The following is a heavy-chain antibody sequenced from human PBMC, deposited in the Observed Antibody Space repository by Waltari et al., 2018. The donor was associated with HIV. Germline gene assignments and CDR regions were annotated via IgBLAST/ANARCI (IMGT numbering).Heavy chain of an antibody. J-gene: IGHJ4*03. Sequence: DPRLVYPSETLSLIARVSVVSIPSTVSYWGWIRQPPGKGLEWIGSISDSGSTSYSTSLKSRVIISLNKSKNKLSLNLISLTAAATAVYYCAGGAYSGSYVPHFFDFWGHGTLVTVSS. CDR2: ISDSGST. D-gene: IGHD1-26*01. CDR1: VVSIPSTVSY. CDR3: AGGAYSGSYVPHFFDF. V-gene: IGHV4-39*07.